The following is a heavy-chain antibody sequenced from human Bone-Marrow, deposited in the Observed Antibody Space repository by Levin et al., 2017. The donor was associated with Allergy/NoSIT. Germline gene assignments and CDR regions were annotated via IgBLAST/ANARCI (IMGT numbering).Heavy chain of an antibody. CDR1: GFTFSDYY. CDR2: ISGKTNYS. D-gene: IGHD2/OR15-2a*01. J-gene: IGHJ6*03. V-gene: IGHV3-11*06. CDR3: ARELENMGQFNSFEGDFYYYMDV. Sequence: SGGSLRLSCVASGFTFSDYYMSWIRQAPGKGPEWLSYISGKTNYSVYAESVTGRFTISRDNAKNSLYLHIHSLRVEDTALYYCARELENMGQFNSFEGDFYYYMDVWGKGTPVTV.